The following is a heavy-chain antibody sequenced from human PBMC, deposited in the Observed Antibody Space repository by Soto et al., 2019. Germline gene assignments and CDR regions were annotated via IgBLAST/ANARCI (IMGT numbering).Heavy chain of an antibody. D-gene: IGHD3-10*01. CDR2: INSDGSST. J-gene: IGHJ6*02. Sequence: GGSLRLSCAASGFTFSSYWMHWVRQAPGKGLVWVSRINSDGSSTSYADSVKGRFTISRDTAKNTLYLQMNSLRAEDTAVYYFSRGSGVGGNYYGMDVWGQGTTVTVSS. CDR1: GFTFSSYW. V-gene: IGHV3-74*01. CDR3: SRGSGVGGNYYGMDV.